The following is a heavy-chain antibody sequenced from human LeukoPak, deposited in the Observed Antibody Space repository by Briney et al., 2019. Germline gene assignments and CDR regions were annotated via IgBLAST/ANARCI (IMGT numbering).Heavy chain of an antibody. CDR2: IKQDGSEK. Sequence: GGSLRLSCAASGFVFSDYYMHWVRQAPGKGLEWVANIKQDGSEKYYVDSVKGRFTISRDNAKNSLYLQMNSLRAEDTAVYYCARQESGVVPAALLPWGQGTLVTVSS. CDR1: GFVFSDYY. J-gene: IGHJ5*02. V-gene: IGHV3-7*01. D-gene: IGHD2-2*01. CDR3: ARQESGVVPAALLP.